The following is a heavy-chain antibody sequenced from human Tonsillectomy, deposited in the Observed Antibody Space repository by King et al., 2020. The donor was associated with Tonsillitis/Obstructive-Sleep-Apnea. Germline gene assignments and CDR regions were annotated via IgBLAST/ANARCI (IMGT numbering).Heavy chain of an antibody. CDR2: ISGYNGNT. D-gene: IGHD6-19*01. Sequence: VQLVESGAEVKKPGASVNVSCKASGYTFTSYGISWVRQAPGQGLEWMGWISGYNGNTNYAQKLQGRVTMTTDTSTSTAYMELRSLRSDDTAVYYCARIGVAGHYYYYGMDVWGQGTTVTVSS. J-gene: IGHJ6*02. V-gene: IGHV1-18*01. CDR3: ARIGVAGHYYYYGMDV. CDR1: GYTFTSYG.